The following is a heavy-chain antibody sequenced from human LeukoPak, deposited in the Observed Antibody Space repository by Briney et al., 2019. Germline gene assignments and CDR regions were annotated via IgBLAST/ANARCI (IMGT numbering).Heavy chain of an antibody. Sequence: PGRSLRLSCAASGFTFDDYAMHWVRQAPGKGLEWVSGISWNSGSIGYADSVKGRFTISRDNAKNSLYLQMNSLRSEDTAVYYCARARSGPYGSGSLDAFDIWGQGTMVTVSS. CDR2: ISWNSGSI. CDR3: ARARSGPYGSGSLDAFDI. CDR1: GFTFDDYA. V-gene: IGHV3-9*01. J-gene: IGHJ3*02. D-gene: IGHD3-10*01.